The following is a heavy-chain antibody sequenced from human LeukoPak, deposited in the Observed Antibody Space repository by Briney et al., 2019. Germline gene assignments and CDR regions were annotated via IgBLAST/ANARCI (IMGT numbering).Heavy chain of an antibody. CDR2: IRYDGSNK. CDR3: AKEAIYSSSWYSADY. Sequence: PGGSLRLSCAASGFTFSSYGMHWVRQAPGKGRGWVALIRYDGSNKYYADSVKGQFTISRDNSKNTLYLQMNSLRAEDTAVYYCAKEAIYSSSWYSADYWGQGTLVTVSS. CDR1: GFTFSSYG. D-gene: IGHD6-13*01. J-gene: IGHJ4*02. V-gene: IGHV3-30*02.